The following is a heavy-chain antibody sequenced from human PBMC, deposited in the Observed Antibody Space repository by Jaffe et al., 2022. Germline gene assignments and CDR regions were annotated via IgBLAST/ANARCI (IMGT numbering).Heavy chain of an antibody. CDR1: GFTFSSYA. CDR3: AKDLLLQYRPSGVNWFDP. Sequence: EVQLLESGGGLVQPGGSLRLSCAASGFTFSSYAMSWVRQAPGKGLEWVSAISGSGGSTYYADSVKGRFTISRDNSKNTLYLQMNSLRAEDTAVYYCAKDLLLQYRPSGVNWFDPWGQGTLVTVSS. D-gene: IGHD4-4*01. V-gene: IGHV3-23*01. J-gene: IGHJ5*02. CDR2: ISGSGGST.